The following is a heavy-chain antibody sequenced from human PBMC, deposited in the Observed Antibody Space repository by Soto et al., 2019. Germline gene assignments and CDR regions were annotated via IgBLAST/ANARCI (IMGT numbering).Heavy chain of an antibody. Sequence: PTQTLTLTCTFSGFSLSTSGVGVGWIRQPPGKTLEWLALIYWDDDKRYSPSLKSRLTITKDTSKNQVVLTMTNMDPVDTATYYCAHDHYYGSGSYPYFDYWGQGTLVTVSS. CDR3: AHDHYYGSGSYPYFDY. V-gene: IGHV2-5*02. CDR2: IYWDDDK. D-gene: IGHD3-10*01. CDR1: GFSLSTSGVG. J-gene: IGHJ4*02.